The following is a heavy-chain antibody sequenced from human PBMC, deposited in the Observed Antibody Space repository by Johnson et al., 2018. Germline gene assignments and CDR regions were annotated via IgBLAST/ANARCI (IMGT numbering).Heavy chain of an antibody. D-gene: IGHD3-10*01. Sequence: QVQLVQSGGGVVQPGRSLRLSCAASGFTFSSYGMHWVRQAPGKGLEWVAVISDDGRIKYFADSVKGRCTIARDNSKNTLYLQMNSLRAEDTTAVYYCAKDRGAAPYYSYYRDVWGNGTTVTFSS. CDR3: AKDRGAAPYYSYYRDV. CDR1: GFTFSSYG. CDR2: ISDDGRIK. J-gene: IGHJ6*03. V-gene: IGHV3-30*18.